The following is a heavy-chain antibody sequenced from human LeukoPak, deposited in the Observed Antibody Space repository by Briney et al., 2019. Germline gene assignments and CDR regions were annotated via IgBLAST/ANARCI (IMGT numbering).Heavy chain of an antibody. Sequence: SQTLSLTCTVSGGSISSGDYYWSWIRQPPGKGLEWIAYMYYSGSTYYHPSLKSRVTMSADTSKNQLSLKLSSVTAADTAVYYCARPYYYDSRIDPWGQGILVTVPS. V-gene: IGHV4-30-4*01. J-gene: IGHJ5*02. CDR1: GGSISSGDYY. D-gene: IGHD3-22*01. CDR2: MYYSGST. CDR3: ARPYYYDSRIDP.